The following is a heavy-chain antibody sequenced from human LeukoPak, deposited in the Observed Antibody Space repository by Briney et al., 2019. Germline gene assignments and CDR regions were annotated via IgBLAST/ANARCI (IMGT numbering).Heavy chain of an antibody. D-gene: IGHD7-27*01. Sequence: SQTLSLTCVISGDSVSNNNAAWHWIRQSPSRGPEWLGRTYFRSKWYYDYAVSVKSRVTINPDPFKNQISLQLNSVTPEDTAVYYCARNAADGEWRVDYWGQGTLVTVSS. V-gene: IGHV6-1*01. J-gene: IGHJ4*02. CDR2: TYFRSKWYY. CDR3: ARNAADGEWRVDY. CDR1: GDSVSNNNAA.